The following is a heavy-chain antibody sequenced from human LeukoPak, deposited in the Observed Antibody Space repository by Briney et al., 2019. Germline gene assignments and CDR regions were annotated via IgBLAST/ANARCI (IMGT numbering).Heavy chain of an antibody. D-gene: IGHD2-2*01. Sequence: ASVKVSCKASGYTFTSYGISWVRQAPGQGLEWMGWISAYNGNTNYAQKLQGRVTMTTDTSTSTAYMELRSLRSDDTAVYYCARDSWDIVVVPAANELTYYYYGMDVWGQGTTVTVSS. J-gene: IGHJ6*02. CDR3: ARDSWDIVVVPAANELTYYYYGMDV. CDR2: ISAYNGNT. V-gene: IGHV1-18*01. CDR1: GYTFTSYG.